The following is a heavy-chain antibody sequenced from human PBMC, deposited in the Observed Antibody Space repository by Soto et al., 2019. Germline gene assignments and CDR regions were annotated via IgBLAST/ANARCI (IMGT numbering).Heavy chain of an antibody. CDR3: AREVDGADYWAWGYYIDY. V-gene: IGHV3-7*03. Sequence: EVQLVESGGGLVQPGGSVRLSCATSGFTFRSYWMGWVRQAPGKGLEWVANITEDGSEKYYVDSLKGRFTIYRDNAKNSLYLQMNSLRAEDTAVYYCAREVDGADYWAWGYYIDYWGQGTLVTVSS. D-gene: IGHD3-3*01. CDR1: GFTFRSYW. CDR2: ITEDGSEK. J-gene: IGHJ4*02.